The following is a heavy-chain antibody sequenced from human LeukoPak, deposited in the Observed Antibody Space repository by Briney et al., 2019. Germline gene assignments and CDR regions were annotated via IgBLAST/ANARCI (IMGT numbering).Heavy chain of an antibody. D-gene: IGHD3-22*01. CDR1: GYTFTGYY. CDR3: AATYYYDSSGYYSFDY. Sequence: ASVKVSCKASGYTFTGYYMHWVRQAPGQGLEWMGWINPNSGGTNYAQKFQERVTITRDMSTSTAYMELSSLRSEDTAVYYCAATYYYDSSGYYSFDYWGQGTLVTVSS. J-gene: IGHJ4*02. V-gene: IGHV1-2*02. CDR2: INPNSGGT.